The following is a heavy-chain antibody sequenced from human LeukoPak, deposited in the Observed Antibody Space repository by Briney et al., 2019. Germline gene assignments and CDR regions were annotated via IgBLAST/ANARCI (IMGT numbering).Heavy chain of an antibody. CDR3: AREILGGFNPGAY. CDR2: IHRSGSP. V-gene: IGHV4-4*02. CDR1: LDSTTSNF. Sequence: SETLSLTCTVSLDSTTSNFWSWVRQPPGKGLEWIGEIHRSGSPNYNPSLQSRVTISIDRSRNQIVPELSSVTAADTAVYYCAREILGGFNPGAYWGQGTLVTVSS. J-gene: IGHJ4*02. D-gene: IGHD1-14*01.